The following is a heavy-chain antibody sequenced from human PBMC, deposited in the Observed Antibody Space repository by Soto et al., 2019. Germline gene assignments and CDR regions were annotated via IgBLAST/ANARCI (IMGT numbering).Heavy chain of an antibody. CDR1: GFTFSSYW. CDR2: IKQEGSEE. Sequence: EVQLVESGGGLVQPGGSLRLSCVDSGFTFSSYWMSWVRQAPVKGLEWVGNIKQEGSEENYVDSVKGRFTISRDNAKNSMYLQMNSLRAEDTAVYYGARIAASGRGWDVWGQGTTVVVSS. D-gene: IGHD6-13*01. J-gene: IGHJ6*02. V-gene: IGHV3-7*01. CDR3: ARIAASGRGWDV.